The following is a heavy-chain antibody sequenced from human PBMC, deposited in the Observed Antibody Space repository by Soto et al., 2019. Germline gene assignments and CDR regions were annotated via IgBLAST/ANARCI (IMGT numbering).Heavy chain of an antibody. V-gene: IGHV3-66*01. J-gene: IGHJ6*02. CDR1: GFTVSSNV. CDR3: ARGPQAPYSMDV. Sequence: EVQLVESGGGLVQPGGSLRLSCAASGFTVSSNVMSWVRQAPGKGLEWVSVIYSGGSTYYADSVMGLFTISRDNSKNTLYLQMTRLRADATAVYYCARGPQAPYSMDVWGQGTTVTVSS. CDR2: IYSGGST.